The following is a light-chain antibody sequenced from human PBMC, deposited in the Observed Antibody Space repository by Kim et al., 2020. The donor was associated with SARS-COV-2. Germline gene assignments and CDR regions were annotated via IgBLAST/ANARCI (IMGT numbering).Light chain of an antibody. Sequence: KTVNWYQHLPGTTPKLLVHTNNQRPSGVPDRFSGSKSGTTASLAISGLQSDDEADYYCAAWDDSLHGYVFGTGTKVTVL. CDR1: KT. J-gene: IGLJ1*01. CDR2: TNN. V-gene: IGLV1-44*01. CDR3: AAWDDSLHGYV.